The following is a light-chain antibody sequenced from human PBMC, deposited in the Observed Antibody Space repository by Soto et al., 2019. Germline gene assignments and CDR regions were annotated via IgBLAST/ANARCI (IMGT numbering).Light chain of an antibody. Sequence: DIQMTQSPSSLSASVGDRVTITCQASQDITNYLNWYQQKPGKAPKFLIYAASNLETGVPSRFSGSGSGTDFTFTISSLQPEDVATYYCQQFDNLPLTFGQGTRLEI. CDR2: AAS. CDR1: QDITNY. J-gene: IGKJ5*01. V-gene: IGKV1-33*01. CDR3: QQFDNLPLT.